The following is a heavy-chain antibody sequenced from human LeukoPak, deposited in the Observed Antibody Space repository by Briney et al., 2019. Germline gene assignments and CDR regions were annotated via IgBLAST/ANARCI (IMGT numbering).Heavy chain of an antibody. CDR2: INPNSGGT. J-gene: IGHJ5*02. D-gene: IGHD3-10*01. Sequence: ASVTVSCKASGYTFTGYYMHWVRQAPGQGLEWMGWINPNSGGTNYAQKFQGRVTMTRDTSISTANMELSRLRSDDTAVYYCARGGITMVQGVISRNWCDPWGQGTLVTVSS. CDR3: ARGGITMVQGVISRNWCDP. V-gene: IGHV1-2*02. CDR1: GYTFTGYY.